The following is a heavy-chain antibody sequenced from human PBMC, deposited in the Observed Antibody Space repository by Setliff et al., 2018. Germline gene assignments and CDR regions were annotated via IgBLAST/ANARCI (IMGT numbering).Heavy chain of an antibody. CDR3: ARAPPYSFGRIDY. V-gene: IGHV3-30-3*01. J-gene: IGHJ4*02. Sequence: SLRLSCAASGFTFSDCAMHWVRQAPGKGLEWVAVVSYDGNYKYYADSVKGRFTISRDNSKNTLFLQMSSLRADDTAVYHCARAPPYSFGRIDYWGQGTLVTVSS. CDR1: GFTFSDCA. CDR2: VSYDGNYK. D-gene: IGHD5-18*01.